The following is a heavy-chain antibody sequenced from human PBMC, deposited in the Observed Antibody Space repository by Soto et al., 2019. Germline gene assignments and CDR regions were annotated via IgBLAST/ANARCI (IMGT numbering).Heavy chain of an antibody. CDR3: ARGGEYGDYEAY. J-gene: IGHJ4*02. D-gene: IGHD4-17*01. Sequence: QVQLVQSGAEVKKPGASVKVSCKASGYTFTSFAITWVRLAPGQGLEWMGWISAYNGNTNYAQQFRGRVTMTTDTSTSTAYMELRSLKSDDPAVYYCARGGEYGDYEAYWGQGTLVTVSS. CDR1: GYTFTSFA. CDR2: ISAYNGNT. V-gene: IGHV1-18*01.